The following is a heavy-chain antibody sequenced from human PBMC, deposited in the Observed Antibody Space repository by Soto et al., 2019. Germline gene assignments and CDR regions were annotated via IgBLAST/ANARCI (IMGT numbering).Heavy chain of an antibody. J-gene: IGHJ4*02. V-gene: IGHV3-11*01. D-gene: IGHD6-19*01. CDR1: GFTFSDYY. Sequence: VQLVESGGGLVKPGGSLRLSCAASGFTFSDYYMSWIRQAPGKGLEWVSYITSSGSTIYYADSVKGRFTISRDNAKNSLYLQKNSLRDEDKAVYYCARENEQWVAADNWGQGTLVTVSS. CDR2: ITSSGSTI. CDR3: ARENEQWVAADN.